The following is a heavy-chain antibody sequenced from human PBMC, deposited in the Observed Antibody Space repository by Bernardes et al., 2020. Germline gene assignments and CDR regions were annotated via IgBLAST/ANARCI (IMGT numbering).Heavy chain of an antibody. CDR3: ARGIRGIDP. CDR1: GGPISIYY. Sequence: SESLSLTCTVSGGPISIYYLSWIRQPPGKVLEWIGYIYYSGSTNYNPSLKSRVTISVDTSKNQFSLKLSSVTAADTAVYYCARGIRGIDPWGQGTLVTVSS. J-gene: IGHJ5*02. CDR2: IYYSGST. D-gene: IGHD1-26*01. V-gene: IGHV4-59*01.